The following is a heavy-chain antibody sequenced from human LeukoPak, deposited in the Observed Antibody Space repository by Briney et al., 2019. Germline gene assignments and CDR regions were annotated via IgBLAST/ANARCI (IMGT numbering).Heavy chain of an antibody. CDR2: IIYGGDT. V-gene: IGHV4-34*01. D-gene: IGHD6-19*01. Sequence: SETLSLTCAVYGGPFSGHYWSWIRQSPGKGLEWIGEIIYGGDTTYNPSLKSRVTVSADKSKNQFFLRLTSVTAADTAVYYCARGVGGGRSDFDFWGQGTLVTVSS. CDR1: GGPFSGHY. J-gene: IGHJ4*02. CDR3: ARGVGGGRSDFDF.